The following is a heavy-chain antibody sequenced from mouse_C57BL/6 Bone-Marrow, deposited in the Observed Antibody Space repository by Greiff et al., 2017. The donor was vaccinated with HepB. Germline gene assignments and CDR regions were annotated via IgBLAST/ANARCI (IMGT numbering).Heavy chain of an antibody. CDR2: IYPRSGNT. CDR3: ARDYYGSSYVAWFAY. J-gene: IGHJ3*01. V-gene: IGHV1-81*01. D-gene: IGHD1-1*01. CDR1: GYTFTSYG. Sequence: QVQLQQSGAELARPGASVKLSCKASGYTFTSYGISWVKQRTGQGLEWIGEIYPRSGNTYYNEKFKGKATLTADKSSSTAYMEPRSLTSEDSAVYFCARDYYGSSYVAWFAYWGQGTLVSVSA.